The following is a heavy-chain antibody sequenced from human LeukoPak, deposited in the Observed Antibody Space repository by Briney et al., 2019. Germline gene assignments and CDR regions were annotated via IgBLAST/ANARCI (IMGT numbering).Heavy chain of an antibody. CDR3: SKVGYGWYEVDY. CDR2: IRYDGSEG. CDR1: GFTFSTYG. Sequence: GGSLRLSCAASGFTFSTYGMHWVRQAPGKGLDWVAFIRYDGSEGYYADSVKDRFTVSRDNSKNRMYLQMNSLRAEDTAIYYCSKVGYGWYEVDYWGQGTLVTVSS. D-gene: IGHD6-19*01. J-gene: IGHJ4*02. V-gene: IGHV3-30*02.